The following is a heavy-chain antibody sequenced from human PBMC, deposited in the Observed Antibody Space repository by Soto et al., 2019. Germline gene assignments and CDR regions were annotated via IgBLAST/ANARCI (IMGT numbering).Heavy chain of an antibody. CDR3: AKNDDGYHYFPDH. J-gene: IGHJ4*02. V-gene: IGHV3-23*01. CDR2: ISGIDGST. D-gene: IGHD3-16*01. Sequence: EVPLLESGGVVVQTGESLRLSCAASGFTFSSYAMTWVRQPPGKGLEWVSVISGIDGSTDYAESVKGRFTHSRDNSKKSLSLLMNSLRAEDTAVYYCAKNDDGYHYFPDHWGQGTLVTVSS. CDR1: GFTFSSYA.